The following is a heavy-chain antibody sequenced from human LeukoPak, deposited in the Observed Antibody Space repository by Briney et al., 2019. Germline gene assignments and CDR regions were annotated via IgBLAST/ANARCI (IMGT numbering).Heavy chain of an antibody. CDR2: ISAYNGNT. Sequence: GASVKVSCKASGYTFTSYGISWVRQAPGQGLEWMGWISAYNGNTNYAQKLQGRVTMTTDTSTSTAYMELRSLRSDDTAVYYCAREFLPYYDYVWGSYREPNYFDYWGQGTLVTVSS. V-gene: IGHV1-18*01. CDR3: AREFLPYYDYVWGSYREPNYFDY. CDR1: GYTFTSYG. J-gene: IGHJ4*02. D-gene: IGHD3-16*02.